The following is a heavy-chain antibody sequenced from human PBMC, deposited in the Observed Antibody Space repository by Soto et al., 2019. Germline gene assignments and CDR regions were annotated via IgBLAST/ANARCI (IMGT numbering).Heavy chain of an antibody. V-gene: IGHV4-59*01. Sequence: QVQLQESGPGLVKPSETLSLTCTVSGGSISSYYWSWIRQPPGKRLEWIGYIYYSGSTNYNPSLKSRVTISVETSKNQFSLELRSVTAADTAVYYCARDSVGSGYDWGQGTLVTVSS. CDR1: GGSISSYY. J-gene: IGHJ4*02. CDR3: ARDSVGSGYD. CDR2: IYYSGST. D-gene: IGHD5-12*01.